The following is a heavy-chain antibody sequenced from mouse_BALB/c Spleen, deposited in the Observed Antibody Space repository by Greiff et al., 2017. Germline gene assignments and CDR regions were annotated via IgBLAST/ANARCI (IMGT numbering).Heavy chain of an antibody. Sequence: VQLKESGGGLVKPGGSLKLSCAASGFTFSSYTMSWVRQTPEKRLEWVATISSGGSYTYYPDSVKGRFTISRDNAKNTLYLQMSSLKSEDTAMYYCTRELPYAMDYWGQGTSVTVSS. CDR2: ISSGGSYT. J-gene: IGHJ4*01. V-gene: IGHV5-6-4*01. CDR3: TRELPYAMDY. CDR1: GFTFSSYT.